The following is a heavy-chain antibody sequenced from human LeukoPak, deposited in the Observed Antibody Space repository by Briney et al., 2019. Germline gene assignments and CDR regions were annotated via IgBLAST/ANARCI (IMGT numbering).Heavy chain of an antibody. J-gene: IGHJ6*03. D-gene: IGHD3-10*01. V-gene: IGHV1-69*06. CDR3: ARAVNGFALIRGARDFYYYMDV. CDR2: INPLFDTT. CDR1: GDTFNNYA. Sequence: GASVKVSCKASGDTFNNYAISWVRQAPGQGLQWMGGINPLFDTTNYAQKFQGRDTITADKSTSTAYMDMRSLRSEDTAVYYCARAVNGFALIRGARDFYYYMDVWGKGTTVTVSS.